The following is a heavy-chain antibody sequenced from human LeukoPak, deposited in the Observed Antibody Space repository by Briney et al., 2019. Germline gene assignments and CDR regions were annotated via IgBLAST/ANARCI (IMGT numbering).Heavy chain of an antibody. CDR2: INHSGRN. J-gene: IGHJ4*02. CDR1: GGSFSDYY. V-gene: IGHV4-34*01. Sequence: SETLSLTCAVYGGSFSDYYWSWIRQPPGKGLEWIGEINHSGRNNYNPSLKSRVTISVDTSKNQFSLKLSSVTAADTAVYYCARGPPPDFDYWGQGTLVTVSS. CDR3: ARGPPPDFDY.